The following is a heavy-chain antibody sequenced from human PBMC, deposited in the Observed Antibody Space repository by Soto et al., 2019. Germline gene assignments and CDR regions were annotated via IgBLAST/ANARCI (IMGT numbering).Heavy chain of an antibody. Sequence: QVHLVQSGAEVKKPGASVKVSCKGSGYTFTTYGITWVRQAPGQGLEWMGWISAHNGNTNYAQKLQGRVTVTRDTSTSTAYMELRSLRSDNTAVYYCARGRYGDYWGQGALVTVSS. D-gene: IGHD1-1*01. CDR2: ISAHNGNT. CDR1: GYTFTTYG. J-gene: IGHJ4*02. CDR3: ARGRYGDY. V-gene: IGHV1-18*01.